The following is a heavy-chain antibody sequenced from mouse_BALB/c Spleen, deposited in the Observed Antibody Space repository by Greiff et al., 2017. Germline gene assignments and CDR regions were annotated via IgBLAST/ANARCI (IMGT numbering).Heavy chain of an antibody. V-gene: IGHV14-3*02. J-gene: IGHJ1*01. D-gene: IGHD1-3*01. Sequence: VQLKESGAELVKPGASVKLSCTASGFNIKDTYMHWVKQRPEQGLEWIGRIDPANGNTKYDPKFQGKATITADTSSNTAYLQLSSLTSEDTAVYYCARSFNSYWYFDGWGAGTTGTGAS. CDR2: IDPANGNT. CDR3: ARSFNSYWYFDG. CDR1: GFNIKDTY.